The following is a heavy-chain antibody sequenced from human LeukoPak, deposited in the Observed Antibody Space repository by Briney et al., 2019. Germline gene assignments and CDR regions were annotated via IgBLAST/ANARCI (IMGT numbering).Heavy chain of an antibody. J-gene: IGHJ4*02. D-gene: IGHD2-21*02. CDR3: ARGRGKAYCGGDCYPDC. V-gene: IGHV1-8*01. CDR2: MNPNSSNT. Sequence: SLNVSCKASGYTFTSYDINWVRQATGQGLEWMGWMNPNSSNTGYAQKFQGRVTMTRNTSMSTAYMELSSLRSEDTAVYYCARGRGKAYCGGDCYPDCWGQGTLVTVSS. CDR1: GYTFTSYD.